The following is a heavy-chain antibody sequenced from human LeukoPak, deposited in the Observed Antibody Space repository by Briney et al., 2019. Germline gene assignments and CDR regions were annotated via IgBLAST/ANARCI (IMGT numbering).Heavy chain of an antibody. J-gene: IGHJ6*04. CDR1: GFTFTSSA. V-gene: IGHV1-58*01. D-gene: IGHD6-19*01. CDR2: IVVGSGNT. CDR3: AAGGWYYYGMDV. Sequence: GASVKVSCKASGFTFTSSAVQWVRQARGQRLEWIGWIVVGSGNTNYAQRFQERVTITRDMSTSTAYMELSSLRSEDTAVYYRAAGGWYYYGMDVWGKGTTVTVSS.